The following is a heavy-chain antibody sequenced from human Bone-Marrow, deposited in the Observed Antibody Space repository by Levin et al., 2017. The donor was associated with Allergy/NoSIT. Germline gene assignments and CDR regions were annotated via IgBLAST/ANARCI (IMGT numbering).Heavy chain of an antibody. CDR1: GGSLNDLS. V-gene: IGHV4-34*01. Sequence: NASETLSLTCAVYGGSLNDLSWTWVRQPPGKGLEWIGEIHHSGFTDYNPSLKSRITISIDKSQKHVSLRLTSVTAADTAVYYCATGRVTTWMSIFYYKGLDVWGQGTTVTVSS. J-gene: IGHJ6*02. CDR3: ATGRVTTWMSIFYYKGLDV. D-gene: IGHD4-17*01. CDR2: IHHSGFT.